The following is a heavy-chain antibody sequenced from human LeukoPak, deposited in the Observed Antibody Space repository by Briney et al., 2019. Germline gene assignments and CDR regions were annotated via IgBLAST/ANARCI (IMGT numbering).Heavy chain of an antibody. CDR3: AREVVVVVAASFDY. CDR1: GGTFSSYA. V-gene: IGHV1-69*04. J-gene: IGHJ4*02. CDR2: IIPILGIA. D-gene: IGHD2-15*01. Sequence: SVKVSCKASGGTFSSYAISWVRQAPGQGLEWMGRIIPILGIANYAQKFQGRVTITADKSTSTAYMELSSLRSEDTAVYYCAREVVVVVAASFDYWGQGTLVTVSS.